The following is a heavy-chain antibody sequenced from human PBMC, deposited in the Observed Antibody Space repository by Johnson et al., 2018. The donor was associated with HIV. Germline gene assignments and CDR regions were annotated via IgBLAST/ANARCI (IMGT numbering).Heavy chain of an antibody. Sequence: EVQLVESGGGLIQPGGSLRLSCAASGFTVSSNYMSWVRQAPGQGLAWVSVIYSGGSTYYADSVKGRFTISRDNSKNTLYLQMNSLRAEDTAVYYCAREDGDSSSWAGAFDIWGQGTMVTVSS. V-gene: IGHV3-53*01. D-gene: IGHD6-13*01. CDR2: IYSGGST. CDR1: GFTVSSNY. J-gene: IGHJ3*02. CDR3: AREDGDSSSWAGAFDI.